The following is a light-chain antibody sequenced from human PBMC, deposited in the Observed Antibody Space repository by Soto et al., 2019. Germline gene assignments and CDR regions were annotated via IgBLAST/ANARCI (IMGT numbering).Light chain of an antibody. Sequence: EIVLTQSPATLSFSPGERATLSCRASQSVSRYLAWYQQRPGQAPRLLIYDGSYRASGIPARFSGSGSGTDFTLTISSLEPEDFAIYYCQKRSSWPLTFGGGTKVEIK. CDR2: DGS. J-gene: IGKJ4*01. CDR1: QSVSRY. V-gene: IGKV3-11*01. CDR3: QKRSSWPLT.